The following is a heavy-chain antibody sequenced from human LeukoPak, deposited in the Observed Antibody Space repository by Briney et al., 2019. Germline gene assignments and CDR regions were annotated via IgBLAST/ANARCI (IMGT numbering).Heavy chain of an antibody. D-gene: IGHD3-10*01. V-gene: IGHV3-21*01. J-gene: IGHJ4*02. CDR2: ISSSSSYI. CDR3: ARHMVRGVIPPFDY. Sequence: PGGSLRLSCAASGFTFSSYSMNWVRQAPGKGLEWVSSISSSSSYIYYADSVKGRFTISRDNAKNSLYLQMNSLRAEDTAAYYCARHMVRGVIPPFDYWGQGTLVTVSS. CDR1: GFTFSSYS.